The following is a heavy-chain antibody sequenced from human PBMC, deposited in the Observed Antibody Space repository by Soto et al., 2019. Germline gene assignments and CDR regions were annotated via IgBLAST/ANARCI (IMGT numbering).Heavy chain of an antibody. CDR1: GFTFSSYS. Sequence: PGGSLRLSCAASGFTFSSYSMNWVRQAPGKGLEWVSSISSSSSYIYYADSVKGRFTISRDNAKNSLYLQMNSLRAEDTAVYYCAREGITGTTYGFDFWGQGTLVTVSS. D-gene: IGHD1-7*01. V-gene: IGHV3-21*01. CDR2: ISSSSSYI. J-gene: IGHJ4*02. CDR3: AREGITGTTYGFDF.